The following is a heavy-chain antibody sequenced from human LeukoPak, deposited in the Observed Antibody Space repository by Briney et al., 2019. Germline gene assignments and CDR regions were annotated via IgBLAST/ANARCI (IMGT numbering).Heavy chain of an antibody. V-gene: IGHV3-49*03. CDR1: GFTFSNYG. Sequence: HPGRSLRLSCAASGFTFSNYGMHWFRQAPGKGPEWVGFIRSKTYGGTTQYAASVKDRFTISRDDSKGISYLQMDSLKIEDTAVYYCARGRLDYDHTWGNYRSSYYCDSWGQGTLVSVSS. D-gene: IGHD3-16*02. CDR3: ARGRLDYDHTWGNYRSSYYCDS. CDR2: IRSKTYGGTT. J-gene: IGHJ4*02.